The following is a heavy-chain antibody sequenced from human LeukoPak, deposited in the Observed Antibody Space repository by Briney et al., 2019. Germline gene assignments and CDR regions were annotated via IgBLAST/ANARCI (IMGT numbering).Heavy chain of an antibody. CDR1: GFTVSSNY. J-gene: IGHJ5*02. CDR2: IYSGSST. Sequence: PGGSLRLSCAASGFTVSSNYMSWVRQAPGKGLEWVSVIYSGSSTYYADSVKGRFTISRDNSKNTLSLQMNSLRAEDTAVYYCAKEPSSGYTNWFDPWGQGTLVTVSS. D-gene: IGHD3-3*01. CDR3: AKEPSSGYTNWFDP. V-gene: IGHV3-53*01.